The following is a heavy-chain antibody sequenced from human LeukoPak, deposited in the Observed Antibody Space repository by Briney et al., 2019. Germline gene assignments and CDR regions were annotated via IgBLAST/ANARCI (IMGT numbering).Heavy chain of an antibody. J-gene: IGHJ4*02. Sequence: ASVKVSCKASGYTFTGYYMHWVRQAPGQGLEWMGWINPDSGDTDYAQKFQGRVTMTRDTSISTAYMELSRLRSDDTAVYYCARYDYDILTGYYAFGYWGQGTLVTVSS. CDR3: ARYDYDILTGYYAFGY. CDR1: GYTFTGYY. V-gene: IGHV1-2*02. D-gene: IGHD3-9*01. CDR2: INPDSGDT.